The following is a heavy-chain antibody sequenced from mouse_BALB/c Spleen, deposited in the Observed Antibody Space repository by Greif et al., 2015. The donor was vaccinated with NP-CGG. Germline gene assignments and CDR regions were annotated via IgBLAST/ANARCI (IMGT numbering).Heavy chain of an antibody. CDR3: ARFYYGSSYWYFDV. CDR2: ISYSGST. D-gene: IGHD1-1*01. CDR1: GYSITSDYA. V-gene: IGHV3-2*02. Sequence: EVKVEESGPGLVKPSQSLSLTCTVTGYSITSDYAWNWIRQFPGNKLEWMGYISYSGSTSYNPSLKSRISITRVTSKNQFFLQLNSVTTEDTATYYCARFYYGSSYWYFDVWGAGTTVTVSS. J-gene: IGHJ1*01.